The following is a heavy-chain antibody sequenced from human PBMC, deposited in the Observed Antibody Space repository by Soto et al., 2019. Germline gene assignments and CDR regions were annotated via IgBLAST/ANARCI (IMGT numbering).Heavy chain of an antibody. CDR2: IYYSGST. Sequence: QVQLQESGPGLVKPSQTLSLTCTVSGGSISSGGYYWSWIRQHPGKGLEWIVYIYYSGSTYYNPYLKSRVTISVDTSKNQFSLKLSSVTAADTAVYYCAMRDPFNYYFDYWGQGTLVTVSS. CDR1: GGSISSGGYY. D-gene: IGHD1-20*01. CDR3: AMRDPFNYYFDY. J-gene: IGHJ4*02. V-gene: IGHV4-31*03.